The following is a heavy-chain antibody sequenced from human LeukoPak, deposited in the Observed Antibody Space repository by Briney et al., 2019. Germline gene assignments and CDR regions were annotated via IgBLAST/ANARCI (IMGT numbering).Heavy chain of an antibody. CDR2: MNPNSGNT. CDR1: GYTFTSYD. D-gene: IGHD3-22*01. J-gene: IGHJ6*03. CDR3: ARDDRDSIHYYYYMDV. Sequence: GASVKVSCKASGYTFTSYDINWVRQATGQGLEWMRWMNPNSGNTGYAQKFQGRVTMTRNTSISTAYMELSSLRSEDTAVYYCARDDRDSIHYYYYMDVWGKGTTVTVSS. V-gene: IGHV1-8*01.